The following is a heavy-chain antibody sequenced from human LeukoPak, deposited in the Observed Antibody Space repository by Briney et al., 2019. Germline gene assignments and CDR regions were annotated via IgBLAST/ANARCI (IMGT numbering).Heavy chain of an antibody. J-gene: IGHJ4*02. D-gene: IGHD2-21*02. CDR1: GFTFSSYA. CDR2: ISYDGSNK. Sequence: GGSLRLPCAASGFTFSSYAMHWVRQAPGKGLDWVAVISYDGSNKYYADSVKGRFTISRDNSKNTLYLQMNSLRAEDTAVYYCAKAGIVVVTAIPGIDYWGQGTLVTVSS. CDR3: AKAGIVVVTAIPGIDY. V-gene: IGHV3-30-3*01.